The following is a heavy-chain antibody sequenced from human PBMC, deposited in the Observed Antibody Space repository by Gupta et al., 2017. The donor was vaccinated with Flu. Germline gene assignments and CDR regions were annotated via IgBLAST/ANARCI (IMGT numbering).Heavy chain of an antibody. D-gene: IGHD4-17*01. Sequence: EMQLVESGGGLVQPGGSLRLSCAASGFNFSSSYLQWVRQALGKELVWVSRINPDGRSTTYAESVKGRFTISRDNAKNTLYLQMNSLGDDDTAVYYCATVTSGCWGQGTLVTVSS. CDR2: INPDGRST. CDR3: ATVTSGC. V-gene: IGHV3-74*03. CDR1: GFNFSSSY. J-gene: IGHJ4*02.